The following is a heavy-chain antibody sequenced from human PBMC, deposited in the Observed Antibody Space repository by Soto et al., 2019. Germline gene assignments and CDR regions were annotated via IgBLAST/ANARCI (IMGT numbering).Heavy chain of an antibody. D-gene: IGHD2-15*01. J-gene: IGHJ5*02. V-gene: IGHV1-8*01. CDR1: GYTFTSYD. CDR3: ARRRRSSGVFDP. CDR2: MNPNSGNT. Sequence: QVQLVQSGAEVKKPGASVKVSCKASGYTFTSYDINWVRQATGQGLEWMGWMNPNSGNTGYAQKCQGRVTMTRNTSISTAYMELSSLRSDDTAVYYCARRRRSSGVFDPWGQGTLVTVSS.